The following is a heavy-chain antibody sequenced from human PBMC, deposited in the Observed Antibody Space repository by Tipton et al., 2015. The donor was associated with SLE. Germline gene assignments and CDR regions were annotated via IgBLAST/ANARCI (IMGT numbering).Heavy chain of an antibody. Sequence: TLSLTCTVSGGSISSYYWSWIRQPPGKGLEWIGYIYYSGSTNYNPSLKSRVTISVDTSKNLFSLKLSSVTAADTAVYYCARDRDLSGSGDSGCSVCCEHGGRGPLVTVSS. CDR1: GGSISSYY. D-gene: IGHD2-15*01. J-gene: IGHJ2*01. V-gene: IGHV4-59*01. CDR2: IYYSGST. CDR3: ARDRDLSGSGDSGCSVCCEH.